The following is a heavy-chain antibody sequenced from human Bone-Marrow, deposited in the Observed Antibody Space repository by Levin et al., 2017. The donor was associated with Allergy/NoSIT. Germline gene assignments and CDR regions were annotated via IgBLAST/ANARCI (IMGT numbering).Heavy chain of an antibody. CDR2: AFYIGRT. V-gene: IGHV4-39*01. D-gene: IGHD2-21*02. CDR3: SKTVSRLLVPFDD. J-gene: IGHJ4*02. CDR1: GGSISSTSHY. Sequence: SETLSLTCTVSGGSISSTSHYWGWIRQPPGKGLEWIGSAFYIGRTYYNPSLKSRATISVDTSKNHLSLRLNSVTAADTAVFYCSKTVSRLLVPFDDWGRGTLVTVSS.